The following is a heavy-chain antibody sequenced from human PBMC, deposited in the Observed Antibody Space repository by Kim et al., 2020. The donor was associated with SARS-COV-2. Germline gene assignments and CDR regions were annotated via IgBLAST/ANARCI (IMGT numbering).Heavy chain of an antibody. V-gene: IGHV3-33*05. CDR2: ISYDGSNK. CDR1: GFTFNSYG. CDR3: ARERLLGYSRGWLYYYYGMDV. J-gene: IGHJ6*02. D-gene: IGHD6-19*01. Sequence: GGSLRLSCAASGFTFNSYGMHCVRQAPGKGLEWVAVISYDGSNKNYADSVKGRFTISRDNSKNTLYLQMNSLRAEDTAVYYCARERLLGYSRGWLYYYYGMDVWGQGTTVTVSS.